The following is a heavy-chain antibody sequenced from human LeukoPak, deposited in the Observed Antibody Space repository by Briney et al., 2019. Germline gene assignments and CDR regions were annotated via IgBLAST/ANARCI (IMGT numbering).Heavy chain of an antibody. J-gene: IGHJ3*01. CDR3: ARVRTDVQQWVVLDAFDV. CDR1: AFTFSNYS. CDR2: ITSSSSYI. Sequence: PGGSLRLSCAASAFTFSNYSMNWVRQAPGKGLEWVSSITSSSSYIYYADSVKGRFTISRDNAKNSLYLQMNSLRAEDTAVYYCARVRTDVQQWVVLDAFDVWGQGTMVTVSS. V-gene: IGHV3-21*01. D-gene: IGHD6-19*01.